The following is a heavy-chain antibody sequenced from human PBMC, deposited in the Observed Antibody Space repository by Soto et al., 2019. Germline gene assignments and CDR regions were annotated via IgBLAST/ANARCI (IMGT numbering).Heavy chain of an antibody. Sequence: EVQLAESGGGLAQPGGSLRLTCAAYGFTLSGYAMDWVRQAPGKGLEYVSGISSNGVGTYYANSVHGRFTSSRDNSKNTVYLQMGSLRPEDMAVYYCARRARPDFYYMDVWGQGTTVTVSS. J-gene: IGHJ6*03. CDR2: ISSNGVGT. D-gene: IGHD6-6*01. CDR3: ARRARPDFYYMDV. CDR1: GFTLSGYA. V-gene: IGHV3-64*01.